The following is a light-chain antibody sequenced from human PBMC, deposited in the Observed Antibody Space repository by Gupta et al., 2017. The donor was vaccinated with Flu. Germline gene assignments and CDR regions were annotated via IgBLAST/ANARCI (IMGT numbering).Light chain of an antibody. J-gene: IGLJ3*02. Sequence: QSALTQPASVSGSPGQSITISCTGTSSDVGGYNYVSWYQQHPGKAPKLMIYEVSNRPSGVSDRFSGSKSGNTASLTISGLQAEDEADYYCTSYTSGSTRVFGGGTK. CDR1: SSDVGGYNY. CDR2: EVS. V-gene: IGLV2-14*01. CDR3: TSYTSGSTRV.